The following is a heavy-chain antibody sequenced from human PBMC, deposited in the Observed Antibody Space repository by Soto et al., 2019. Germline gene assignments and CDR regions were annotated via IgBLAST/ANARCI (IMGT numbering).Heavy chain of an antibody. CDR2: IYYGGNT. CDR1: GASISSNSHY. J-gene: IGHJ4*02. V-gene: IGHV4-39*01. CDR3: ARQYSNAFDY. D-gene: IGHD1-26*01. Sequence: PSETLSLTCTVSGASISSNSHYWGWIRQPPGKGLESIANIYYGGNTYYDPSLKSRVTTSIDTSNNQFSLKVTSVTAADTALYYCARQYSNAFDYWGQGTLVTVSS.